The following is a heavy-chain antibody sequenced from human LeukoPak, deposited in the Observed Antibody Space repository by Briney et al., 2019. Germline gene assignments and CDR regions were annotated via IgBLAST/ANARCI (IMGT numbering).Heavy chain of an antibody. J-gene: IGHJ3*01. CDR2: IYSIGST. CDR3: ARDPAGDGAAAFDF. Sequence: SETLSLTCTVSGVSLSSHYWSWIRQPAGKGLEWIGRIYSIGSTNYNPSLISRVTIAVDRSNNQFSLRLSSVTAADTAVYYCARDPAGDGAAAFDFWGQGTTVSVSS. D-gene: IGHD2-21*02. CDR1: GVSLSSHY. V-gene: IGHV4-4*07.